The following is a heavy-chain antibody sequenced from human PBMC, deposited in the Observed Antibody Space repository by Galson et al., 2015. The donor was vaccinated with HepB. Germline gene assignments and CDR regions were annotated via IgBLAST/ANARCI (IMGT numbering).Heavy chain of an antibody. V-gene: IGHV1-69*13. Sequence: SVKVSCKASGGTFSSYAISWVRQAPGQGLEWMGGIIPIFGTANYAQKFQGRVTITADESTSTAYMELSSLRSEDTAVYYCARDDGGYSYGLYYYGMDVWGQGTPVTVSS. CDR1: GGTFSSYA. CDR2: IIPIFGTA. D-gene: IGHD5-18*01. J-gene: IGHJ6*02. CDR3: ARDDGGYSYGLYYYGMDV.